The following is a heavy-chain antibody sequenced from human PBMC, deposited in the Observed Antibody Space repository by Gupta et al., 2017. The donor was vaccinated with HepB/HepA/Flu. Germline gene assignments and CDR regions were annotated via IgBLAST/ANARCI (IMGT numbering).Heavy chain of an antibody. CDR1: GGTFSSYA. CDR2: IIPIFGTA. V-gene: IGHV1-69*06. D-gene: IGHD6-19*01. Sequence: QVQLVQSGAEVKKPGSSVKVACKASGGTFSSYAISWVRQAPGQGLEWMGGIIPIFGTANYAQKFQGRVTITADKSTSTAYMELSSLRSEDTAVYYCARDLGGRWLTSYYYYYYMDVWGKGTTVTVSS. J-gene: IGHJ6*03. CDR3: ARDLGGRWLTSYYYYYYMDV.